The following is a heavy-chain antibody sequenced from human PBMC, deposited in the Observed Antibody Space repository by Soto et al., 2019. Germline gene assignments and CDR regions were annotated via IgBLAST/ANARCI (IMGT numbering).Heavy chain of an antibody. J-gene: IGHJ3*02. CDR3: ARDGVLRYFDWPPHAFDI. CDR1: GFTFSSYG. Sequence: PGGSLRLSCAASGFTFSSYGMHWVRQAPGKGLEWVAVIWYDGSNKYYADSVKGRFTISRDNSKNTLYLQMNSLRAEDTAVYYCARDGVLRYFDWPPHAFDIWGQGTMVTVSS. D-gene: IGHD3-9*01. CDR2: IWYDGSNK. V-gene: IGHV3-33*01.